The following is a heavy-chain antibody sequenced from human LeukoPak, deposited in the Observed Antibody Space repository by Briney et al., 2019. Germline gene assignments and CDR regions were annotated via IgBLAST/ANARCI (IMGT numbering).Heavy chain of an antibody. J-gene: IGHJ4*02. CDR3: ARGSSRDLNYFDY. D-gene: IGHD6-13*01. V-gene: IGHV3-7*01. CDR2: IKQDGSEK. CDR1: GFTFSSYA. Sequence: GGSLRLSCAASGFTFSSYAMSWVRQAPGKGLEWVANIKQDGSEKYYVDSVKGRFTISRDNAKNSLYLQMNSLRAEDTAVYYCARGSSRDLNYFDYWGQGTLVTVSS.